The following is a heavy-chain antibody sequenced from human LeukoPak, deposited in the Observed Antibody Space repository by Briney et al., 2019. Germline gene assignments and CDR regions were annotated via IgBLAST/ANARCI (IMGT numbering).Heavy chain of an antibody. Sequence: PGGSLRLSCEASGFTFSSYAMHWVRQAPGKGLEWVAVISYDGSNKYYADSVKGRFTISRDNSKNTLYLQMNSLRAEDTAVYYCARESSVWFGELSYYYYYGMDVWGQGTTVTVSS. J-gene: IGHJ6*02. D-gene: IGHD3-10*01. CDR1: GFTFSSYA. CDR2: ISYDGSNK. V-gene: IGHV3-30-3*01. CDR3: ARESSVWFGELSYYYYYGMDV.